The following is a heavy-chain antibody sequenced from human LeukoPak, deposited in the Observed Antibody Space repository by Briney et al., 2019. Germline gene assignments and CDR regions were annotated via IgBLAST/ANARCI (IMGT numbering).Heavy chain of an antibody. D-gene: IGHD2-21*02. Sequence: ASVKVSCKASGYTFTSYYMHWVRQAPGEGLEWMGIINPTGGSTSYAQKFQGRVTMTRDTSTSTVYMELSSLRSEDTAVYYCARDHYHKIHSVMVAAPDYWGQGTLVIVSS. CDR2: INPTGGST. CDR1: GYTFTSYY. J-gene: IGHJ4*02. CDR3: ARDHYHKIHSVMVAAPDY. V-gene: IGHV1-46*01.